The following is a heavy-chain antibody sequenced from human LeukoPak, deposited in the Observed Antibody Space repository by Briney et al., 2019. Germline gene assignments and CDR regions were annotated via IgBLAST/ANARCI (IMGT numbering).Heavy chain of an antibody. Sequence: GASVTVSCKASGYTFTSYDINWVRQATGQELGWMGWMNLNSGNTGYAQKFQGRVTMTRNTSISTAYMELSSLRSEDTAVYYCARGRGYSSSWYAAGSNYYYMDVWGKGTTVTISS. CDR2: MNLNSGNT. CDR3: ARGRGYSSSWYAAGSNYYYMDV. J-gene: IGHJ6*03. D-gene: IGHD6-13*01. V-gene: IGHV1-8*01. CDR1: GYTFTSYD.